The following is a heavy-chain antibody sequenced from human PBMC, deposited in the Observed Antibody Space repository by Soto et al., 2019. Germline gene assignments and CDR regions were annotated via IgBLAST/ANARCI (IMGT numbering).Heavy chain of an antibody. CDR2: TNSDGSDT. V-gene: IGHV3-74*01. CDR3: ARDVVFWTYYGMDV. J-gene: IGHJ6*02. D-gene: IGHD3-3*01. Sequence: GGSLRLSCAASGFTFSSYWMYWVRQAPGKGLVWVSRTNSDGSDTSYADSVKGRFTISRDNAKNTLYLQMNSLRAEDTAVYYCARDVVFWTYYGMDVWGQGTTVTVSS. CDR1: GFTFSSYW.